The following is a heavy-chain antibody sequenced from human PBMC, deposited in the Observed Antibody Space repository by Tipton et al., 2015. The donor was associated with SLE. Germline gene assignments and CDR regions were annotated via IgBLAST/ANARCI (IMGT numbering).Heavy chain of an antibody. V-gene: IGHV4-34*01. Sequence: TLSLTCSIYGGSFGGYYWSWIRQPPGKGLEWIGEINHGGSTNYNPSLKSRVTISVDASNSQLSLKLFSVTAADTAMYYCARDGGHTYLLGSFDYWGQGTPVNVS. CDR1: GGSFGGYY. D-gene: IGHD3-16*01. CDR2: INHGGST. J-gene: IGHJ4*02. CDR3: ARDGGHTYLLGSFDY.